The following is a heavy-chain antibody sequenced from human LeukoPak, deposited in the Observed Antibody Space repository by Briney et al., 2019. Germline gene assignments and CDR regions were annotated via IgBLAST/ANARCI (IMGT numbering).Heavy chain of an antibody. CDR2: IVGSGDKP. D-gene: IGHD6-19*01. Sequence: PGGSLRLACAASGFTFNRNAIRCVSQAPGKGLGWVSTIVGSGDKPFYADSVKGRFTISRDNSKNMVHLQMNSRTGEDTALYYCVRRGDASSGWGDHDFWGQGALVTVSS. J-gene: IGHJ4*02. V-gene: IGHV3-23*01. CDR1: GFTFNRNA. CDR3: VRRGDASSGWGDHDF.